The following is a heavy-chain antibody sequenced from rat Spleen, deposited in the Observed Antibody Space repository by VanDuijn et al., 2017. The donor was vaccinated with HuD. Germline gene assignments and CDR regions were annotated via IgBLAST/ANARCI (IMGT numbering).Heavy chain of an antibody. Sequence: EVQLQESGPGLVKPSQSLSLTCSVTGYSITSNYWGWIRKFPGNKMEWIGHISYSGITSYNPSLKSRISISRDTSKNQFFLEVNSVTTEDTATYYCARLGYYGGTYDWFAYWGQGTLVTVSS. CDR3: ARLGYYGGTYDWFAY. V-gene: IGHV3-1*01. CDR1: GYSITSNY. D-gene: IGHD1-12*02. CDR2: ISYSGIT. J-gene: IGHJ3*01.